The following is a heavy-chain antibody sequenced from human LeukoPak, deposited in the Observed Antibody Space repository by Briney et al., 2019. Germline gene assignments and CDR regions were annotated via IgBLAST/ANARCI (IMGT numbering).Heavy chain of an antibody. J-gene: IGHJ3*02. CDR2: IYYSGNT. CDR3: ARDLRNSSGSLRGSFEI. Sequence: PSETLSLTCTVSGGSISNYYWSWIRQAPGKGLEWIGYIYYSGNTNYNPSLRSRVTISVDTSKNQFSLNLNSVTAADTAVYYCARDLRNSSGSLRGSFEIWGQGTMVTVSS. CDR1: GGSISNYY. V-gene: IGHV4-59*01. D-gene: IGHD6-19*01.